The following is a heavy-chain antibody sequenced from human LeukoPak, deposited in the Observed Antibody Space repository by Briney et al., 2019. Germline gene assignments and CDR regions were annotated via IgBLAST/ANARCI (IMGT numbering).Heavy chain of an antibody. CDR3: AHHVIVGSTLGYFDY. V-gene: IGHV2-5*01. D-gene: IGHD1-26*01. Sequence: SGPTLVKPTQTLTLTCTFSGFSLSTSGVGVGWIRQPPGKALEWLALIYSNDDKRYGPSLKTRLTITKDTSKNQVVLTMTNMDPVDTATYSCAHHVIVGSTLGYFDYWGQGTLVTVSS. J-gene: IGHJ4*02. CDR1: GFSLSTSGVG. CDR2: IYSNDDK.